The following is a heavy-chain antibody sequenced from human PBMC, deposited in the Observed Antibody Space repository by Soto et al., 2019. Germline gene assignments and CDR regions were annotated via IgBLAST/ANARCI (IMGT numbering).Heavy chain of an antibody. CDR3: ARQDFSSLDP. V-gene: IGHV4-39*01. CDR2: IYYSGST. Sequence: QLQLQESGPGLVKPSETLSLTCTVSGGSISSSSYWWGWIRQPPGKGLEWIGSIYYSGSTYYNPSLKSRVTISVDTSKNQFSLKLSSVTAADTAVYYCARQDFSSLDPWSQGTLVTVSS. J-gene: IGHJ5*02. CDR1: GGSISSSSYW.